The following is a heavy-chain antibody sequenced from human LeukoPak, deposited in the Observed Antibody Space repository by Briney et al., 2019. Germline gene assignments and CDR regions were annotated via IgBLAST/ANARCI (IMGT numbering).Heavy chain of an antibody. CDR3: ARGDYNGSGSYYNDPIGDY. Sequence: ASVKVSCKASGYTFTSYGISWLRQAPGQGLEWMGWISAYNGNTNYAQKLQGRVTMTTDTSTSTAYMELRSLRSDDTAVYYCARGDYNGSGSYYNDPIGDYWGQVTLVTVSS. CDR1: GYTFTSYG. CDR2: ISAYNGNT. V-gene: IGHV1-18*01. J-gene: IGHJ4*02. D-gene: IGHD3-10*01.